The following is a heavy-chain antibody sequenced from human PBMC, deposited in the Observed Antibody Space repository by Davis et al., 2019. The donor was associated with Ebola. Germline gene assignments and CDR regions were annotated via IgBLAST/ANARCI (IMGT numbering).Heavy chain of an antibody. CDR2: MNPNSGNT. CDR1: GYTFANYG. CDR3: ARRLVGATDDAFDI. D-gene: IGHD1-26*01. V-gene: IGHV1-8*02. J-gene: IGHJ3*02. Sequence: ASVKVSCKASGYTFANYGVSWVRQAPGQGLEWMGWMNPNSGNTGYAQKFQGRVTMTRNTSISTAYMELSSLRSEDTAVYYCARRLVGATDDAFDIWGQGTMVTFSS.